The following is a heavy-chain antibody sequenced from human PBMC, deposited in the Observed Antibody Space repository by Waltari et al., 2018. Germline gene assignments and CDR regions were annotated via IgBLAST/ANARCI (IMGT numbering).Heavy chain of an antibody. J-gene: IGHJ6*03. CDR2: IYHSGTT. V-gene: IGHV4-30-4*08. D-gene: IGHD3-22*01. CDR1: GGSVSSCLHY. CDR3: ARVVKYYDSFGFPSDYMDV. Sequence: QVQLRESGPGLVKPSQTLSLTCSVSGGSVSSCLHYWRWIPQSPGKGLEWIGYIYHSGTTYYNPSLRGRLTLSVDTSNYQSSLKLTSVTAADTAVYYCARVVKYYDSFGFPSDYMDVWGKGTTVIVSS.